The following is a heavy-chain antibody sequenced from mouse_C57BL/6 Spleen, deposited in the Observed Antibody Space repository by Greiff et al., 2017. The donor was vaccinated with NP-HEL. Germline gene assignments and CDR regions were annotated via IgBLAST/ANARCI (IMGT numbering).Heavy chain of an antibody. CDR1: GYTFTDYE. D-gene: IGHD1-1*01. V-gene: IGHV1-15*01. Sequence: QVHVKQSGAELVRPGASVTLSCKASGYTFTDYEMHWVKQTPVHGLEWIGAIDPETGGTAYNQKFKGKAILTADKSSSTAYMELRSLTSEDSAVYYCTRRGGSSFGYWGQGTTLTVSS. CDR2: IDPETGGT. J-gene: IGHJ2*01. CDR3: TRRGGSSFGY.